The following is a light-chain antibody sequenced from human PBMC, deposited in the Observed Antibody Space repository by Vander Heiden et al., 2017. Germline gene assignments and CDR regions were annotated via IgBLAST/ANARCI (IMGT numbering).Light chain of an antibody. CDR3: QQYSNWPT. V-gene: IGKV3-15*01. CDR1: QSVNSN. Sequence: EIVMTHSPATLSVSPGERATLPSRASQSVNSNLAWYQQKPGQAPRLLIYGASTRATGIPARFSGRGSETQFTLTISSLQSEDFAVYYCQQYSNWPTFGRGTKVEIK. J-gene: IGKJ1*01. CDR2: GAS.